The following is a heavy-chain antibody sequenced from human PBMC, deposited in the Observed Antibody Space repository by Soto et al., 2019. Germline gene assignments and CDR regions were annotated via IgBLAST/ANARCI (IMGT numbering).Heavy chain of an antibody. CDR1: GGSVSSGTYY. CDR2: IYYSGST. CDR3: ARVKQYYDTSGRAYYFDH. V-gene: IGHV4-61*01. J-gene: IGHJ4*02. D-gene: IGHD3-22*01. Sequence: PSETLSLTCAVSGGSVSSGTYYWSWIRQPPGKGLEWIGYIYYSGSTNYNPSLKRRVTISVDMSKNQFSLKLSSVTAADTGVYYCARVKQYYDTSGRAYYFDHWGQGALVTVSS.